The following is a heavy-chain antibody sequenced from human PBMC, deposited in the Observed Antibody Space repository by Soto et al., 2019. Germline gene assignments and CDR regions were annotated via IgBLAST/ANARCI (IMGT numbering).Heavy chain of an antibody. CDR2: IIPIFGTA. J-gene: IGHJ2*01. CDR1: GGTFSSYA. V-gene: IGHV1-69*13. Sequence: GASVKVCCKASGGTFSSYAISWVRQAPGQGLEWMGGIIPIFGTANYAQKFQGRVTITADESTSTAYMELSSLRSEDTAVYYCARPPVGGSYWYFDLWGRGTLVTVSS. CDR3: ARPPVGGSYWYFDL. D-gene: IGHD1-26*01.